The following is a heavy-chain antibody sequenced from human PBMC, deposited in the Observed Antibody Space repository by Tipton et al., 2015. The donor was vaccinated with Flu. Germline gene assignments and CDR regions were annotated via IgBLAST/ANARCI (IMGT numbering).Heavy chain of an antibody. CDR1: GGSFSGYY. J-gene: IGHJ6*02. Sequence: TLSLTCVVHGGSFSGYYWSWIRRSPGKGLEWIGEIVHSGTTNYSPSLKSRVTISRDTSKIQFSLNMGSVTASDTAVYYCARSVVGSGSQYPVGYYYYGMDVWGQGTTVTVSS. CDR2: IVHSGTT. D-gene: IGHD3-10*01. V-gene: IGHV4-34*12. CDR3: ARSVVGSGSQYPVGYYYYGMDV.